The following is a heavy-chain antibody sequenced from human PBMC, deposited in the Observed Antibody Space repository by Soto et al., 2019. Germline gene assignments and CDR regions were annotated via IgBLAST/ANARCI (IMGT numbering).Heavy chain of an antibody. CDR2: IYYSGST. CDR1: GGSISSYY. V-gene: IGHV4-59*08. Sequence: SETLSLTCTVSGGSISSYYWSWIRQPPGKGLEWIGYIYYSGSTNYNPSLKSRVTISVDTSKNQFSLELSSVTAADTAVYYCARLSVVVVAATHYFDYWGQGTLVTVSS. J-gene: IGHJ4*02. CDR3: ARLSVVVVAATHYFDY. D-gene: IGHD2-15*01.